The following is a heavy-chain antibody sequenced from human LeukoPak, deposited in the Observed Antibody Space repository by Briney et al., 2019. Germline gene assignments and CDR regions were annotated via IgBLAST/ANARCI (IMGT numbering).Heavy chain of an antibody. CDR2: IHHSGTT. V-gene: IGHV4-38-2*01. Sequence: SETLSHTCAVSGYSISNDFYWGWIRQPPGKGLEWIGSIHHSGTTYYNPSLKSRVTISVDTSKNQFSLKVSSVTAADTAIYYCARQPGYCSSTRCYGYYTMDVWGKGTTVTVSS. CDR1: GYSISNDFY. D-gene: IGHD2-2*01. CDR3: ARQPGYCSSTRCYGYYTMDV. J-gene: IGHJ6*04.